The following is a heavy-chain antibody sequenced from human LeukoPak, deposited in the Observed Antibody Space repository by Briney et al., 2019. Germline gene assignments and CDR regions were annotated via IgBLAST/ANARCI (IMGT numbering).Heavy chain of an antibody. Sequence: ASVKVSCKVSGYTLTELSMHWVRQAPGKGLEWMGIINPRGGSTSYAQKFQGRVTMTRDTSTSTVYMELSSLRSEDTAVYYCARVDNRRYSYEKGGSYYFDYWGQGTLVTVSS. J-gene: IGHJ4*02. CDR1: GYTLTELS. CDR3: ARVDNRRYSYEKGGSYYFDY. D-gene: IGHD5-18*01. CDR2: INPRGGST. V-gene: IGHV1-46*01.